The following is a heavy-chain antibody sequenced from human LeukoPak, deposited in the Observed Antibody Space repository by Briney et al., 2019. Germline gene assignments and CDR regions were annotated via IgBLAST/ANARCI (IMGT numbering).Heavy chain of an antibody. CDR1: GFTFDEYA. Sequence: GGSLRLSCTAFGFTFDEYAMHWVRQTPGKGLEWVSGIGWNSGPIGYADSVKGRFTISRDNAKNSLYLQMNSLRAEDTAVYYCLRAFDIWGQGTMVTVSS. J-gene: IGHJ3*02. CDR2: IGWNSGPI. CDR3: LRAFDI. V-gene: IGHV3-9*01.